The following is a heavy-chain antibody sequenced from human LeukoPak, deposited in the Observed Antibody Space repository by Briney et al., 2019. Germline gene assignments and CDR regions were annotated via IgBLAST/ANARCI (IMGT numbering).Heavy chain of an antibody. CDR2: IYYSGTT. Sequence: SETLSLTCTVSGGSISSHYWNWIRQPPGKGLEWIGYIYYSGTTNYNPSLKSRVTISVDTSKNQFSLKLSSVTAADTAVYYCARGVYIAAAQYGYWGQGTLVTVSS. CDR3: ARGVYIAAAQYGY. J-gene: IGHJ4*02. V-gene: IGHV4-59*11. D-gene: IGHD6-13*01. CDR1: GGSISSHY.